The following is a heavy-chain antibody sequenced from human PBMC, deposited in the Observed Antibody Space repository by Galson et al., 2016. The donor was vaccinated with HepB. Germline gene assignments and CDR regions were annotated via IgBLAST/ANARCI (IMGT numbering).Heavy chain of an antibody. Sequence: SVKVSCKASGYSFTSYGISWVRQAPGQGLEWMGCISAYNGYTNYAQRLKGRVTMTRDTSTSTAYMELRSLRSDDTAVYYCAIGTVFPDDYWGQGTLVTVSS. V-gene: IGHV1-18*01. CDR1: GYSFTSYG. D-gene: IGHD1-14*01. J-gene: IGHJ4*02. CDR2: ISAYNGYT. CDR3: AIGTVFPDDY.